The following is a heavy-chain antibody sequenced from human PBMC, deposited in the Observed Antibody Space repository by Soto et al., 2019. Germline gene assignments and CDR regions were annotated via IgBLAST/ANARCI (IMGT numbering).Heavy chain of an antibody. V-gene: IGHV2-5*02. CDR3: VHPTQYCSSPNDS. Sequence: QITLNESGPTLVKPTQTLTLTCTFSGFSLSARGVGVGWMRQPPGKALEWLTFIYWDDNKRFSPSLKSRLTITEDTSQNQVVLTTANMDPVDTRTNYSVHPTQYCSSPNDSWGQRTQVAVSS. CDR1: GFSLSARGVG. CDR2: IYWDDNK. D-gene: IGHD6-6*01. J-gene: IGHJ4*02.